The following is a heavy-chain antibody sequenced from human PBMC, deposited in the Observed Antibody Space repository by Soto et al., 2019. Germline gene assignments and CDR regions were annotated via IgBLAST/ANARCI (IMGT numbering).Heavy chain of an antibody. CDR3: ARMLGDAFDI. CDR2: ISAYNGNT. J-gene: IGHJ3*02. V-gene: IGHV1-18*01. D-gene: IGHD2-8*01. CDR1: GYRFTSYG. Sequence: QVQLVQSGGEVKKPGASVKVSCKASGYRFTSYGFSWVRQAPGQGLEWMGWISAYNGNTNYAQNFQGRVTMTRDTSTRTAKLELRSLRADDPAVYYCARMLGDAFDIWGPGTRVTASS.